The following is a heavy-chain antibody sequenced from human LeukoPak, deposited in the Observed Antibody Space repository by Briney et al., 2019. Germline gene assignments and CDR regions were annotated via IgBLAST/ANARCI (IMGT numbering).Heavy chain of an antibody. CDR3: ARDRGGSGSSAGYGMDV. Sequence: SVKVSCKASGGTFSSYTISWVRQAPGQGLEWMGRISPILGIANYAQKFQGRVTITADKSTSTAYMELSSLRSEDTAVYYCARDRGGSGSSAGYGMDVWGQGTTVTVSS. V-gene: IGHV1-69*04. D-gene: IGHD1-26*01. J-gene: IGHJ6*02. CDR2: ISPILGIA. CDR1: GGTFSSYT.